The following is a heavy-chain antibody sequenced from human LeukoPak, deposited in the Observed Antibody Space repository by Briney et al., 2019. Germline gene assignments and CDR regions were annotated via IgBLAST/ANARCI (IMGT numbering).Heavy chain of an antibody. CDR3: ARRAGQYSHPYDY. CDR1: GFTVSSNS. V-gene: IGHV3-53*01. Sequence: PGGSLRLSCTVSGFTVSSNSMSWVRQAPGKGLEWVSLIYSGGNTHYSDSVTGRFTISRDNSKNTLYLQMNSLRDNDTAVSYCARRAGQYSHPYDYWGQGTLVTVSS. CDR2: IYSGGNT. D-gene: IGHD2-15*01. J-gene: IGHJ4*02.